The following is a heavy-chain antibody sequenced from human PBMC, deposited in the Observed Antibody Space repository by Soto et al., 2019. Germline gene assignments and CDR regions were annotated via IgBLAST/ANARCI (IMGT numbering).Heavy chain of an antibody. Sequence: QVQLRQSGPGLVKPSGTLSLSCAVSGGSISSTNWWSWVRQSPGKGLEWIGEMYHSGSPTYNPSLRARVTMSVDKSNNQFSLQLRHVTAADTAVYYCATLPPRMELAVLPIPPWGQGTLVTVSA. CDR1: GGSISSTNW. CDR3: ATLPPRMELAVLPIPP. D-gene: IGHD1-7*01. CDR2: MYHSGSP. V-gene: IGHV4-4*02. J-gene: IGHJ5*02.